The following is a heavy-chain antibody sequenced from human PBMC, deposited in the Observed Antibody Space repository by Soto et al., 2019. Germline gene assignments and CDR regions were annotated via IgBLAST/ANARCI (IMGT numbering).Heavy chain of an antibody. D-gene: IGHD1-26*01. CDR2: ISYDGSNK. Sequence: ESGGGVVQPGRSLRLSCAASGFTFSRYAMHWVRQAPGKGLEWVAVISYDGSNKYYADSVKGRFTISRDNSKNTLYLQMNSLRAEDTAVYYCARDTLNFRWELLRGDDFDIWGQGTMVTVSS. V-gene: IGHV3-30-3*01. CDR1: GFTFSRYA. CDR3: ARDTLNFRWELLRGDDFDI. J-gene: IGHJ3*02.